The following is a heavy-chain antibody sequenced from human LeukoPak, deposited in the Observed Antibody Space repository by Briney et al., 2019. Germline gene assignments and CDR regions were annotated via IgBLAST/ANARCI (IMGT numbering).Heavy chain of an antibody. V-gene: IGHV4-34*01. CDR2: INHSGST. Sequence: KPSETLSLTCAVYGGSFSGYYWSWIRQPPGKGLEWIGEINHSGSTNYNPSLKSRVTISVDTSKNQFPLKLSSVTAADTAVYYCARGELRYFDWLLRGTDFDYWGQGTLVTVSS. J-gene: IGHJ4*02. CDR1: GGSFSGYY. D-gene: IGHD3-9*01. CDR3: ARGELRYFDWLLRGTDFDY.